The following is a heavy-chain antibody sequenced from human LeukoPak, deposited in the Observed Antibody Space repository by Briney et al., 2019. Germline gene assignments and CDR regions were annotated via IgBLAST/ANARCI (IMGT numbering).Heavy chain of an antibody. Sequence: SETLSLTCTVSGGSISSYYWSWIRQPPGRGLEWIGYTYYSGSTNYNPSLKSRVTISVDTSKNQFSLKLSSVAAADTAVYYCARDSGSYPFAYWGQGTLVTVSS. V-gene: IGHV4-59*01. D-gene: IGHD3-16*02. CDR1: GGSISSYY. CDR3: ARDSGSYPFAY. J-gene: IGHJ4*02. CDR2: TYYSGST.